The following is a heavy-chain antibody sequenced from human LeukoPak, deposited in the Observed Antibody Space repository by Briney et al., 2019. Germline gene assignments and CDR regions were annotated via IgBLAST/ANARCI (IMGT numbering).Heavy chain of an antibody. Sequence: PSETLSLPCAVSGGSISSGGYSWSWIRQPPGKGLEWIGYIYHSGSTYYNPSLKSRVTISVDRSKNQFSLKLSSVTAADTAVYYCARGDSSYFDYWGQGTLVTVSS. J-gene: IGHJ4*02. CDR2: IYHSGST. CDR3: ARGDSSYFDY. CDR1: GGSISSGGYS. V-gene: IGHV4-30-2*01. D-gene: IGHD3-22*01.